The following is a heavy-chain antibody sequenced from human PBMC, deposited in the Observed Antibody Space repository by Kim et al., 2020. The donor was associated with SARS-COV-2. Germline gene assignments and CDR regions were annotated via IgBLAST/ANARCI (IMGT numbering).Heavy chain of an antibody. J-gene: IGHJ6*02. Sequence: SETLSLTCAVSGGSISSSNWWSWVRQPPGKGLEWIGEIYHSGSTNYNPSLKSRVTISVDKSKNQFSLKLSSVTAADTAVYYCARWVVGDYDILTGYYYGMDVWGQGTTVTVSS. V-gene: IGHV4-4*02. CDR2: IYHSGST. CDR1: GGSISSSNW. CDR3: ARWVVGDYDILTGYYYGMDV. D-gene: IGHD3-9*01.